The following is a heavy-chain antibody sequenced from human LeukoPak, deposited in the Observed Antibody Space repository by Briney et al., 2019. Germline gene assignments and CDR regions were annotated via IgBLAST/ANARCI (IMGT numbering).Heavy chain of an antibody. CDR2: ISAYNGNT. D-gene: IGHD3-3*01. CDR3: ARDTIFGVVIDFDY. V-gene: IGHV1-18*01. CDR1: GYTFTSYG. J-gene: IGHJ4*02. Sequence: GASVKVSCMASGYTFTSYGISWVRQAPGQGLEWMGWISAYNGNTNYAQKLQGRVTMTTDTSTSTAYMELRSLRSDDTAVYYCARDTIFGVVIDFDYWGQGTLVTVSS.